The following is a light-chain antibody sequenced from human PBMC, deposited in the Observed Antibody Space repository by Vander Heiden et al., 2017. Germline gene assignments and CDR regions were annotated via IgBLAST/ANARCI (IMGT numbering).Light chain of an antibody. Sequence: AIRMTQSPSSFSASTGDRVTITCRASQGISSYLAWYQQKPGKAPKLLIYAASTLQSGVPSRFSGSRSGTDFTLTISCLQSEDFATYYCQQYDSYPYTFGQGTKLEIK. V-gene: IGKV1-8*01. CDR3: QQYDSYPYT. J-gene: IGKJ2*01. CDR2: AAS. CDR1: QGISSY.